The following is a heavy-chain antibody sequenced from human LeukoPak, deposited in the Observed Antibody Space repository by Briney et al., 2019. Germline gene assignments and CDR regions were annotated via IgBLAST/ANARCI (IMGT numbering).Heavy chain of an antibody. CDR2: ISWNGGST. CDR3: ARNFGGGDSSGPYY. J-gene: IGHJ4*02. D-gene: IGHD3-22*01. Sequence: GGSLRLSCAASGFTFNDYGMSWVRQAPGKGLEWVSAISWNGGSTGYADSVKGRFTISRDNAKNSLYLQMNSLRAEDTALYYCARNFGGGDSSGPYYWGQGTLVTVSS. V-gene: IGHV3-20*04. CDR1: GFTFNDYG.